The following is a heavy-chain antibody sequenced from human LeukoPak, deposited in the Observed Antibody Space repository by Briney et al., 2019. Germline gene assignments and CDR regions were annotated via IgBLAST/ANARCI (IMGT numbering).Heavy chain of an antibody. CDR3: ARAGYYDSSGYAPDAFDI. CDR2: ISYDGSNK. J-gene: IGHJ3*02. D-gene: IGHD3-22*01. V-gene: IGHV3-30-3*01. CDR1: GFTFSSYA. Sequence: GGSLRLSCAASGFTFSSYAMHSVRQAPGKGLEWVAVISYDGSNKYYADSVKGRFTISRDNSKNTLYLQMNSLRAEDTAVYYCARAGYYDSSGYAPDAFDIWGQGTMVTVSS.